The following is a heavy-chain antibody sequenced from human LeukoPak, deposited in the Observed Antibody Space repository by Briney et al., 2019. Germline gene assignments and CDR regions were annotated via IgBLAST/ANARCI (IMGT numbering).Heavy chain of an antibody. J-gene: IGHJ4*02. CDR2: FFTGGSA. CDR1: DDSISEYF. Sequence: KPSETLSLTCSVSDDSISEYFWTWIRQPAGKGLEWIGRFFTGGSATYSPSLKSRVSMSVDTSKNQLSLKVTSVTAADTAVYFCAAGPLGHISRGLDSWGQGTLVTVSS. V-gene: IGHV4-4*07. D-gene: IGHD3-10*01. CDR3: AAGPLGHISRGLDS.